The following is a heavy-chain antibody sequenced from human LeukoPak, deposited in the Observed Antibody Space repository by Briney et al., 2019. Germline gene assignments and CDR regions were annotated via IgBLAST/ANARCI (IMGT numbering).Heavy chain of an antibody. CDR2: IYPGDSDT. Sequence: GESLKISCKGSGYYFTNYWIGRVRQMPGKGLEWMGIIYPGDSDTRYSPSFQGQVTISADKSISTAYLQWSSLQASDTAMYYCARQGFYGSGNRPFDYWGQGTLVTVSS. J-gene: IGHJ4*02. CDR1: GYYFTNYW. V-gene: IGHV5-51*01. D-gene: IGHD3-10*01. CDR3: ARQGFYGSGNRPFDY.